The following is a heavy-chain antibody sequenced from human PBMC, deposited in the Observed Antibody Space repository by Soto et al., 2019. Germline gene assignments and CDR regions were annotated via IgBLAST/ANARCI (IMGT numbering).Heavy chain of an antibody. Sequence: QVQLQESGPGLVRPSATLSLTCSVTGGSIRSYYWSWIRQAAGKGLEWIGRIYISGIINYNPSLRSRVTMSADTCQHQLFLSLDSVTAADTAVYYCARAAKFGDLYYWGQGTLVTVSS. J-gene: IGHJ4*01. CDR1: GGSIRSYY. CDR2: IYISGII. D-gene: IGHD3-10*02. CDR3: ARAAKFGDLYY. V-gene: IGHV4-4*07.